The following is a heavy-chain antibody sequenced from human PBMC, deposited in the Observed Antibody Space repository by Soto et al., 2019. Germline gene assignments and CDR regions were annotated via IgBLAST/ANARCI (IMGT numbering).Heavy chain of an antibody. CDR2: ISRSSSTR. CDR1: GFTFSSNS. Sequence: EVQLVESGGGLVQPGGSLRLSCAASGFTFSSNSMNWVRQAPGKGLEWGSYISRSSSTRYYADSVEGRFTISRDNAMNTLYLQMNSLRAEDTAVYYCARDGACSSSSCLPVYYYYYYYMDVWGKGTTVTVSS. D-gene: IGHD2-2*01. J-gene: IGHJ6*03. V-gene: IGHV3-48*01. CDR3: ARDGACSSSSCLPVYYYYYYYMDV.